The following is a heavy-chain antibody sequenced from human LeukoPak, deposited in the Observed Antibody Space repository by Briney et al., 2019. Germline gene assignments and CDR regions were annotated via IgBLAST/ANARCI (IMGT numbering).Heavy chain of an antibody. CDR2: ISPDGSET. Sequence: PEGSLRLSCTASGFTFGDYAMTWVHQAPGKGLEWVTNISPDGSETSYVASVKGRFTVSRDNAKNSLDLQMNSLRAEDTGVYYCARDYNWGQGTLVTVSS. J-gene: IGHJ1*01. V-gene: IGHV3-7*01. D-gene: IGHD2-2*02. CDR1: GFTFGDYA. CDR3: ARDYN.